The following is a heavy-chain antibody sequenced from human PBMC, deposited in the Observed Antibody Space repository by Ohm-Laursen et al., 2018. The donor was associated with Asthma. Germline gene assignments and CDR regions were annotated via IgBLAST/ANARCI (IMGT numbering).Heavy chain of an antibody. J-gene: IGHJ4*02. Sequence: SAKVSCKVSGYTLTELSMHWVRQAPGKGLEWMGGFDPEDGETIYAQKFQGRVTMTRDTSISTAYMELSRLRSDDTAVYYCARPSGTGTSDYWGQGTLVTVSS. D-gene: IGHD1-1*01. CDR1: GYTLTELS. CDR3: ARPSGTGTSDY. CDR2: FDPEDGET. V-gene: IGHV1-24*01.